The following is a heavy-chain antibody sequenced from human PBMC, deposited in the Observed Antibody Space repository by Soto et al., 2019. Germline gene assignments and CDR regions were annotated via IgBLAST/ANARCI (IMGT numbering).Heavy chain of an antibody. D-gene: IGHD2-21*02. CDR1: GGTFSTYT. Sequence: QVQLVQSGAEVRRPGSSVKVSCKASGGTFSTYTLTWVRQAPGQGLEWMGRVIPILGITNYAQKFQGRVTITADNSTTTVYMELSSLRSEDTAMFYCARSRCPYTDCYRTFDPWGQGTLVTVSA. J-gene: IGHJ5*02. CDR2: VIPILGIT. V-gene: IGHV1-69*02. CDR3: ARSRCPYTDCYRTFDP.